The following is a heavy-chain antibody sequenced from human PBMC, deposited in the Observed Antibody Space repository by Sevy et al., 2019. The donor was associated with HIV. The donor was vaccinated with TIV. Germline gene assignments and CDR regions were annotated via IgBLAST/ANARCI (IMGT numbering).Heavy chain of an antibody. D-gene: IGHD2-15*01. Sequence: ASVKVSCKTSGGTFSGYAISWVRQAPGQGLEWMGGIIAISGTTNYLQKFQGRVTITADVSTRTVYMELRSLKTEDTAIYYGARDRDRGWFDPWGQGTQVTVSS. CDR3: ARDRDRGWFDP. CDR2: IIAISGTT. CDR1: GGTFSGYA. V-gene: IGHV1-69*13. J-gene: IGHJ5*02.